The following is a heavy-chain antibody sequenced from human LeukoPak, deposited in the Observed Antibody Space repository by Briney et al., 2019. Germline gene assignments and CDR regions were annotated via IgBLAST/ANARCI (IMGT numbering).Heavy chain of an antibody. D-gene: IGHD2-21*01. J-gene: IGHJ4*02. CDR3: ARDLQARVALYSPDF. CDR1: GYTFTTYY. CDR2: INPDSGST. V-gene: IGHV1-46*01. Sequence: ASVKVSCKASGYTFTTYYMRWVRQPPGQGLEWMGIINPDSGSTNYAQNFQGRVTMTRDTSTSTVYMELSSLRSEDTAVYYCARDLQARVALYSPDFWGQGTLVTVSS.